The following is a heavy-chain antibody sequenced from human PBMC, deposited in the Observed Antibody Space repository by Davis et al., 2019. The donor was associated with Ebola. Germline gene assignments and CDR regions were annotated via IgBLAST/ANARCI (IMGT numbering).Heavy chain of an antibody. CDR1: GYSFTSYW. CDR3: ARLLGSSWYRGWFDP. CDR2: IYPYDSDT. J-gene: IGHJ5*02. Sequence: GESLKISCKGSGYSFTSYWIGWVRQMPGRGLEWMGIIYPYDSDTRYSPSFQGQVTISADKSTTTAYLQWSTLQASDTAMYYCARLLGSSWYRGWFDPWGQGTLVTVSS. V-gene: IGHV5-51*01. D-gene: IGHD6-13*01.